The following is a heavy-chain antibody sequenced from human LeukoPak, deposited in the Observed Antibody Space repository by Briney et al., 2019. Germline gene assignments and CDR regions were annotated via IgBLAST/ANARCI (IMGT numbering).Heavy chain of an antibody. CDR1: GFTFSSYG. Sequence: GGSLRLSCAASGFTFSSYGMHWVRQAPGKGLEWVAFIRYDGSNKYYADSVKGRFTISRDNSKNTLYLQMNSLRAEDTAVYYCATPTFFGEGFGYWGQGTLVTVSS. CDR2: IRYDGSNK. D-gene: IGHD3-10*01. V-gene: IGHV3-30*02. CDR3: ATPTFFGEGFGY. J-gene: IGHJ4*02.